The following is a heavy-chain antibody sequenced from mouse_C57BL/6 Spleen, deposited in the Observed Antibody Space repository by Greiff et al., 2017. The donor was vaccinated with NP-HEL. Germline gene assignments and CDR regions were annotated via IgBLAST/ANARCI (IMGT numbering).Heavy chain of an antibody. J-gene: IGHJ4*01. CDR1: GFTFSDYG. D-gene: IGHD2-1*01. V-gene: IGHV5-17*01. CDR2: ISSGSSTI. CDR3: ARIYGNYPYYYAMDY. Sequence: DVQLVESGGGLVKPGGSLKLSCAASGFTFSDYGMHWVRQAPEKGLEWVAYISSGSSTIYYADTVKGRFTISRDNAKNTLFLQMTSLRSEDTAMYYCARIYGNYPYYYAMDYWGQGTSVTVSS.